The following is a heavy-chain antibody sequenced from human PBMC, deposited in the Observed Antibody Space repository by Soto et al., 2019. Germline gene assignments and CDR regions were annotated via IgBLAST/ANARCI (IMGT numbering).Heavy chain of an antibody. V-gene: IGHV3-23*01. D-gene: IGHD6-19*01. CDR2: ISGSGGST. Sequence: GGSLRLSCAASGFTFSSYAMSWVRQAPGKGLEWVSAISGSGGSTYYADSVKGRFTISRDNSKNTLYLQMNSLRAEDTAVYYCAKDENSSGWWWETYFDYWGQGTLVTVSS. CDR1: GFTFSSYA. J-gene: IGHJ4*02. CDR3: AKDENSSGWWWETYFDY.